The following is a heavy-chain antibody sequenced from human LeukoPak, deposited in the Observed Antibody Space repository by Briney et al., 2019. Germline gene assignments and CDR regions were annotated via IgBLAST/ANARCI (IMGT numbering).Heavy chain of an antibody. V-gene: IGHV3-48*03. Sequence: GCLTLSCVVSGFSSGSYEMSCVRPAPGKGLGWVSYIRSSGSTIYYADSVKGRFTISRDNAKNSLYLQMNSLRAEDTAVYYCARTQASIGVVVAATIGWFDPWGQGTLVTVSS. J-gene: IGHJ5*02. CDR2: IRSSGSTI. D-gene: IGHD2-15*01. CDR1: GFSSGSYE. CDR3: ARTQASIGVVVAATIGWFDP.